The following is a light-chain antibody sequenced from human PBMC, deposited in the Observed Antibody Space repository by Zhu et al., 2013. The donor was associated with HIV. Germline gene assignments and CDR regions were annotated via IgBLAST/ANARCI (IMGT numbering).Light chain of an antibody. V-gene: IGKV1-5*01. J-gene: IGKJ2*01. CDR1: QNINRW. CDR2: AAS. Sequence: DVQMTQSPSTLSASVGDRVTITCRASQNINRWLAWYQQKPGEAPNLLIYAASTLQSGVPSRFGGSGSGTDFTLTISCLQSEDFATYYCQQYNNYPYTFGQGTKLEIK. CDR3: QQYNNYPYT.